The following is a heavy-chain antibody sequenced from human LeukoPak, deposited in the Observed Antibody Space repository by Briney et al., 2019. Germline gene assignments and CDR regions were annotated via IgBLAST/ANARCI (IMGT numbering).Heavy chain of an antibody. CDR1: GGSISSYY. CDR3: ARVPSSGWYTRRYYYYMDV. Sequence: SETLSLTCTVSGGSISSYYWSWILQPPGKGLEWVGYIYYSGSTNYNPSLKSRVTISVDTSKNQFSLKLSSVTAADTAVYYCARVPSSGWYTRRYYYYMDVWGKGTTVTVSS. V-gene: IGHV4-59*01. CDR2: IYYSGST. J-gene: IGHJ6*03. D-gene: IGHD6-19*01.